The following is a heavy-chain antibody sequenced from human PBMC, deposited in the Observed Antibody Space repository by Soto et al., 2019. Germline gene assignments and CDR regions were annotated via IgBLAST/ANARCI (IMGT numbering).Heavy chain of an antibody. CDR3: AKGGFGDGDYMHHVMDV. D-gene: IGHD4-17*01. J-gene: IGHJ6*02. CDR1: GNSMFNYY. Sequence: QVHLQESGPGLVKPSGTLSLICTVSGNSMFNYYWSWIRQPAGKGLEWIGRVYTDGTAIYNPSLKSRDTMSVEMSKNQFSLNVNSVTAADTAVYYCAKGGFGDGDYMHHVMDVWGQGATVIVS. CDR2: VYTDGTA. V-gene: IGHV4-4*07.